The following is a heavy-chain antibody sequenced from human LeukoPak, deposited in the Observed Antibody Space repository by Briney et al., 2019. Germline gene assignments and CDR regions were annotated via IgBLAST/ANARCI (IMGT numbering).Heavy chain of an antibody. CDR1: GGSISGYY. J-gene: IGHJ4*02. V-gene: IGHV4-4*07. Sequence: PSETLSLTCTVSGGSISGYYWSWIRQPAGKGLEWIGRIYTNENTYYNPSLKSRVTMSVDRSKYQVSLTLTSVTAADTAVYYCAREEDVRVLPDYWGQGTLVTVSS. D-gene: IGHD3-10*02. CDR3: AREEDVRVLPDY. CDR2: IYTNENT.